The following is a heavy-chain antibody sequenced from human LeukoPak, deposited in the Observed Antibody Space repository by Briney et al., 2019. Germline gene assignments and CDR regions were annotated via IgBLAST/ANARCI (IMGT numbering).Heavy chain of an antibody. CDR3: ARDQDWGYFDL. J-gene: IGHJ2*01. CDR1: GFTFSSYS. CDR2: ISSSSSTI. Sequence: GGSLRLSCAASGFTFSSYSMNWVRQAPGKGLEWVSYISSSSSTIYYADSVKGRFTISRDNAKNSLYLQMNSLRAEDTAVYYCARDQDWGYFDLWGRGTLVTVS. V-gene: IGHV3-48*01. D-gene: IGHD3/OR15-3a*01.